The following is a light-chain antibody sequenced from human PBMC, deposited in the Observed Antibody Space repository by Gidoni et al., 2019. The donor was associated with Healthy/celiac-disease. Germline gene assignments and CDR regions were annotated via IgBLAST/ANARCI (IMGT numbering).Light chain of an antibody. CDR1: QDISND. Sequence: DIQMTQSPSSLSPSVGDRGTITCQASQDISNDLNWYQQKPGKAPKLLIYDASNLDTGVPSRFSGSGSGTDFTFTISSLQPEDIATYYCQQYDNLPLTFGGGTKVEIK. CDR2: DAS. J-gene: IGKJ4*01. V-gene: IGKV1-33*01. CDR3: QQYDNLPLT.